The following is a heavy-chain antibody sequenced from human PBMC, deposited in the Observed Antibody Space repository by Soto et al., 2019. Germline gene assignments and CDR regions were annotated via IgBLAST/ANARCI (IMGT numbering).Heavy chain of an antibody. D-gene: IGHD3-10*01. V-gene: IGHV3-30-3*01. CDR2: LSDDGTKT. Sequence: QVQLAESGGGVVQPGASLRLSCVASGFIFSNNALHWVRQAPGKGLEWLAGLSDDGTKTYYAESVKGRFIISRDNSKSTMLLQMSGLRPDDTAVYYCATDYLYYGEGVEFWGQGTLLTVSS. CDR3: ATDYLYYGEGVEF. CDR1: GFIFSNNA. J-gene: IGHJ1*01.